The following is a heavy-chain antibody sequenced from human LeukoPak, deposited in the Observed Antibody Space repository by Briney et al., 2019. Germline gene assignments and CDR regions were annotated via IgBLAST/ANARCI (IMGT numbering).Heavy chain of an antibody. CDR1: GFTFSSYW. J-gene: IGHJ3*02. CDR2: INSDGGTT. V-gene: IGHV3-74*01. CDR3: ARETWSRGGDAFDI. Sequence: PGGSLRLSCAASGFTFSSYWMHWVRQAPGKGLVWVSRINSDGGTTNYADSVKGRLTISRDNTKNTLYLQMNSLTVEDTAVYYCARETWSRGGDAFDIWGRGTMVTVSS. D-gene: IGHD3-10*01.